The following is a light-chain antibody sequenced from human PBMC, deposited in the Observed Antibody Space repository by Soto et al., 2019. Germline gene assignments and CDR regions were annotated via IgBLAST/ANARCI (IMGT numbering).Light chain of an antibody. CDR2: DAS. Sequence: EIVVTQSPATLSLSPGERATLSCRASQRVSSYLAWYQQKPGQAPRLLIYDASNRATGIPARFSGSGSGTDFTLTISSLEPEDFAVYYCQQRSNWPPKITFGQGTRLEIK. CDR1: QRVSSY. J-gene: IGKJ5*01. CDR3: QQRSNWPPKIT. V-gene: IGKV3-11*01.